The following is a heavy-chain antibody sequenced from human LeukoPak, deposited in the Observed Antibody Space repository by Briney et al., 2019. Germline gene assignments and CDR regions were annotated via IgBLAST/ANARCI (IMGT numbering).Heavy chain of an antibody. Sequence: PGGPLRLSCAASGFTFTTYWMHWVRQVPGKGLVWVARINTDGRVATYADSVKGRFTVSRDNAENTLYLQMNDLRPEDTAVYYCIRETHVGLHLEYWGQGTLATVTS. J-gene: IGHJ4*02. D-gene: IGHD3-10*02. CDR3: IRETHVGLHLEY. CDR1: GFTFTTYW. V-gene: IGHV3-74*01. CDR2: INTDGRVA.